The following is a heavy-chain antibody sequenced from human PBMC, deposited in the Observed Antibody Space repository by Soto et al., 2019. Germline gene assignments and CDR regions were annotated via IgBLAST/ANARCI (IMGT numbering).Heavy chain of an antibody. J-gene: IGHJ2*01. D-gene: IGHD1-26*01. CDR3: ARGGSGSYFWYFDL. CDR2: ISSSSSTL. V-gene: IGHV3-48*03. Sequence: PGGSLRLSCADSGFTFSRYEMNWVRQAPGKGLEWVSYISSSSSTLYYADSVKGRFTISRDNAKNSLYLQMNSLRAEDTAVYYCARGGSGSYFWYFDLWGRGTLVTVS. CDR1: GFTFSRYE.